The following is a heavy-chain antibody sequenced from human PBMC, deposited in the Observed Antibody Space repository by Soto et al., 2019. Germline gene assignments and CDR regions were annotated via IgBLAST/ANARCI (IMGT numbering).Heavy chain of an antibody. CDR3: AHRAVVGFAELLSRPFDY. CDR1: GFSINTPEVG. CDR2: IYWDDDK. V-gene: IGHV2-5*02. J-gene: IGHJ4*02. Sequence: QITLKESGPTLVKPTQTLTLTCTFSGFSINTPEVGVGWIRQPPGKALEWLAIIYWDDDKYYSPSLKSRLTITKDTSKTQVVLTMPNMDPVDTATYYCAHRAVVGFAELLSRPFDYWGQGALVTVSS. D-gene: IGHD3-10*01.